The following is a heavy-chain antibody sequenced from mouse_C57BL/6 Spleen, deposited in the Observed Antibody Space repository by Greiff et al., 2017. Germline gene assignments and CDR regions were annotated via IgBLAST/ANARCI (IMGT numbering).Heavy chain of an antibody. CDR3: ARSGDYGFDY. CDR2: IDPSDSET. V-gene: IGHV1-52*01. CDR1: GYTFTSYW. Sequence: QVQLQQPGAELVRPGSSVKLSCKASGYTFTSYWMHWVKQRPIQGLEWIGNIDPSDSETHYNQKFKDKATLTVYKSSSTAYMQLSRLTSEDSAVDYCARSGDYGFDYWGPGTTLTVSS. D-gene: IGHD2-4*01. J-gene: IGHJ2*01.